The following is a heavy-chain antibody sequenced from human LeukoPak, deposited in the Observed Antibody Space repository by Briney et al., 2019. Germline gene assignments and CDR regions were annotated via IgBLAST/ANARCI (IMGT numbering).Heavy chain of an antibody. CDR1: EFPVSSNY. Sequence: QTGGSLRLSCAASEFPVSSNYMTWVRQAPGKGLEWVANIKQDGSEKYYVDSVKGRFTISRDNAKNSLYLQMNSLRAEDTAVYYCAREMATVYFDYWGQGTLVTVSS. V-gene: IGHV3-7*01. D-gene: IGHD5-24*01. CDR2: IKQDGSEK. J-gene: IGHJ4*02. CDR3: AREMATVYFDY.